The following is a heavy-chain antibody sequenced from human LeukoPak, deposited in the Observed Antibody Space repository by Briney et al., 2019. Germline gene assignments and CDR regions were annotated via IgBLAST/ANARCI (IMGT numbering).Heavy chain of an antibody. Sequence: PSQTLSLTCADSGGSISSGGYSWSWIRQPPGKGLGWIGYIYHSGSTYYNPSLKSRVTISVDRSKNQFYLKLSSLTAADTAVYYCARRPRPGYWSGGSCGAFDIWGQGTMVTVSS. CDR2: IYHSGST. J-gene: IGHJ3*02. CDR1: GGSISSGGYS. V-gene: IGHV4-30-2*01. D-gene: IGHD2-15*01. CDR3: ARRPRPGYWSGGSCGAFDI.